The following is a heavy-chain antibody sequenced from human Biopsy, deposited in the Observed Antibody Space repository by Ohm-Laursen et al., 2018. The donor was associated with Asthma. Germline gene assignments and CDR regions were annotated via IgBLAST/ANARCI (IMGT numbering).Heavy chain of an antibody. D-gene: IGHD3-22*01. CDR1: GGSFRNFA. J-gene: IGHJ4*02. CDR2: ILTKFDIT. V-gene: IGHV1-69*04. Sequence: SVKVSCKASGGSFRNFAFSWVRQSPGHGLDWMGTILTKFDITSYAEKFQGSVTITADKSTSTTYMELSRLRSEDTAVYYCARSYDTDSYPVLVLDYWGQGTLVTVSS. CDR3: ARSYDTDSYPVLVLDY.